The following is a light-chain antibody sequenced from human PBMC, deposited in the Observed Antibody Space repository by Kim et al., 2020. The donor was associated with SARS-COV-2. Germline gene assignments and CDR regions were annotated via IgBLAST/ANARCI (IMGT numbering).Light chain of an antibody. Sequence: ASVRDRVTSTCRASQDISNYLAWFQMKPGKAPKLLIYAASALQPGVPSRFSGSGSGTDFTLTVTSLQPEDVATYYCQKCDSAPWTFGQGTKVDIK. J-gene: IGKJ1*01. CDR1: QDISNY. CDR3: QKCDSAPWT. CDR2: AAS. V-gene: IGKV1-27*01.